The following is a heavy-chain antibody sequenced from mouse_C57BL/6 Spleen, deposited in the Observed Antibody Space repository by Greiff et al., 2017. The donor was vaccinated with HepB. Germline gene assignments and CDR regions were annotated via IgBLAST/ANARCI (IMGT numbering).Heavy chain of an antibody. CDR1: GYTFTSYW. CDR2: IDPSDSYT. Sequence: QVQLQQPGAELVKPGASVKLSCKASGYTFTSYWMQWVKQRPGQGLEWIGEIDPSDSYTNYNQKFKGKATLTVDTSSSTAYMQLSSLTSEDSAVYYCARGPNWYWGQGTTLTVSS. CDR3: ARGPNWY. J-gene: IGHJ2*01. V-gene: IGHV1-50*01. D-gene: IGHD4-1*02.